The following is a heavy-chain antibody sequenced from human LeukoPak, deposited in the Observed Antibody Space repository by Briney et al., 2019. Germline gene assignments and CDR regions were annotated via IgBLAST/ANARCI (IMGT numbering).Heavy chain of an antibody. Sequence: PSETLSLTCSVSDDSITMYYWTWIRQPPGKGLEWIGYVDHTGSTNFNPSLNGRVSISRDTTNNLFSLRLRSVTAADTAVYYCASRKLGNDYWGQGTLVTVSS. D-gene: IGHD7-27*01. CDR3: ASRKLGNDY. J-gene: IGHJ4*02. CDR2: VDHTGST. CDR1: DDSITMYY. V-gene: IGHV4-59*01.